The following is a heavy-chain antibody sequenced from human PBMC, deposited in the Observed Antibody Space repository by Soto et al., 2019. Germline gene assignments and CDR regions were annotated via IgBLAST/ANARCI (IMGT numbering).Heavy chain of an antibody. D-gene: IGHD1-26*01. CDR1: GGTFSSYA. CDR2: IIPIFGTA. V-gene: IGHV1-69*13. Sequence: SVKVSCKASGGTFSSYAISWVRQAPGQGLEWMGGIIPIFGTASYAQKFQGRVTITADESTSTAYMELSSLRSEDTAVYYCARGRGSYAETLDLCGQRTPVIVSS. CDR3: ARGRGSYAETLDL. J-gene: IGHJ5*02.